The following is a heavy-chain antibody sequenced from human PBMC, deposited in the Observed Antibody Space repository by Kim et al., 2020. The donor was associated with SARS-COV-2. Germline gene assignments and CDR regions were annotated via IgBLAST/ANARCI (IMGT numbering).Heavy chain of an antibody. J-gene: IGHJ4*02. CDR2: GST. V-gene: IGHV4-34*01. Sequence: GSTTTNPSLKSRVTISVDTSKNQFSLKLSSVTAADTAVYYCARTKPSLDYWGQGTLVTVSS. D-gene: IGHD2-8*01. CDR3: ARTKPSLDY.